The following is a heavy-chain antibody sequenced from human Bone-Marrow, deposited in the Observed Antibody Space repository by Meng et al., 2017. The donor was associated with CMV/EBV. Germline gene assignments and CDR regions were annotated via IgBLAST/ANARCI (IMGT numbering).Heavy chain of an antibody. CDR2: ISSSSSYI. Sequence: GGSLRLSCAASGFTFSSYSMSWVRQAPGKGLEWVSSISSSSSYIYYADSVKGRFTISRDNAKNSLYLQMNSLRAEDTAVYYCARALDSSGWSYYYYYGMDVWGQGTTVTVSS. V-gene: IGHV3-21*01. J-gene: IGHJ6*02. CDR1: GFTFSSYS. D-gene: IGHD6-19*01. CDR3: ARALDSSGWSYYYYYGMDV.